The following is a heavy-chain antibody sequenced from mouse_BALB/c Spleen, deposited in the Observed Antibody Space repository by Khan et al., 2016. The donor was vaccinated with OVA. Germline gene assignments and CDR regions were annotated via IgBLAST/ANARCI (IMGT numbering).Heavy chain of an antibody. V-gene: IGHV9-3-1*01. J-gene: IGHJ4*01. Sequence: QIQLVQSGPELKKPGETVKISCKASGYTFTNYGMNWVKQSPGKALKWMGWINTYTGEPTYADDFKGRFAFSLETSASTAYLQINNLKNEDTATYYCARPPYLSYSLDYWGQGTSVTVSS. CDR2: INTYTGEP. CDR3: ARPPYLSYSLDY. CDR1: GYTFTNYG. D-gene: IGHD2-10*01.